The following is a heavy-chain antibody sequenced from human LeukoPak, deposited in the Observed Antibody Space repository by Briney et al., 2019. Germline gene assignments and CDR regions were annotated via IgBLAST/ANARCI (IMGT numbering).Heavy chain of an antibody. V-gene: IGHV4-61*02. CDR1: GGSISSGSYY. CDR2: IYTSGST. Sequence: SETLSLTCTVSGGSISSGSYYWSWIRQPAGKGLEWIGRIYTSGSTNYNPSLKSRVTISVDTSKNQCSLKLSSVTAADTAVYYCARLPYCSSTSCFYYFDYWGQGTLVTVSS. J-gene: IGHJ4*02. CDR3: ARLPYCSSTSCFYYFDY. D-gene: IGHD2-2*01.